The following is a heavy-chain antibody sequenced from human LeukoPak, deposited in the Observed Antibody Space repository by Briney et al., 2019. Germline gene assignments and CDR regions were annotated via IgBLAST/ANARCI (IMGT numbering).Heavy chain of an antibody. CDR3: AREYCSGGSCYYKN. Sequence: SETLSLTCTVSGYSISSGYYWGWIRQPPGKGLEWIGSIYHSGSTYYNPSLKSRVTISVDTSKNQFSLKLSSVTAADTAVYYCAREYCSGGSCYYKNWGQGTLVTVSS. CDR2: IYHSGST. D-gene: IGHD2-15*01. J-gene: IGHJ4*02. V-gene: IGHV4-38-2*02. CDR1: GYSISSGYY.